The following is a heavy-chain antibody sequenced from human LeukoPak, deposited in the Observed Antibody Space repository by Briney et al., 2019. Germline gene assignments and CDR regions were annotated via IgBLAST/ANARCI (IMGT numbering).Heavy chain of an antibody. D-gene: IGHD5-18*01. J-gene: IGHJ4*02. CDR1: GFTFSSYA. CDR2: ISSSGGST. CDR3: AKIQGYYFDY. V-gene: IGHV3-23*01. Sequence: GSLRLSCAASGFTFSSYAMSWVRQAAGKGLEWVSAISSSGGSTYYADSVKGRFTTSRDNSKNTLYLQMNGLRAEDTAVYYCAKIQGYYFDYWGQGTLVTVSS.